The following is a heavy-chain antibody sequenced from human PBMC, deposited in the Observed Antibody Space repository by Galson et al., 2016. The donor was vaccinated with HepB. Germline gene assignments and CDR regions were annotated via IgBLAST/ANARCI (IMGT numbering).Heavy chain of an antibody. CDR3: GRGRDGYNYIDY. Sequence: TLSLTCTVSGGSISRGDHYWSWIRQHPGKGLQWIGYILYSGTTYYIPSLKSRITMSVDTSKNQFSLKLNSVTAADTAIYYCGRGRDGYNYIDYWGQGTLVTVSS. CDR2: ILYSGTT. V-gene: IGHV4-31*03. J-gene: IGHJ4*02. D-gene: IGHD5-24*01. CDR1: GGSISRGDHY.